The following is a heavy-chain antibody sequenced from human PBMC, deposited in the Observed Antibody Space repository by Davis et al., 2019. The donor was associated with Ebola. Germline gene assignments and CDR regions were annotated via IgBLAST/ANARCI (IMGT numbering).Heavy chain of an antibody. J-gene: IGHJ4*02. V-gene: IGHV1-3*01. CDR1: GYTFNSYA. CDR3: ARGHSSATGGDDY. Sequence: AASVKVSCKASGYTFNSYAMHWVRQAPGQRLEWMGWINAGNGNTKYSQKFQGRVTITRDTSASTAYMELSSLRSEDTAVYYCARGHSSATGGDDYWGQGTLVTVSS. D-gene: IGHD6-19*01. CDR2: INAGNGNT.